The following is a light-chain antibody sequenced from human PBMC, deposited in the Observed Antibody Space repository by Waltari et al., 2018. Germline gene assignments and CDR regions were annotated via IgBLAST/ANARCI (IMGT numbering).Light chain of an antibody. Sequence: QSVLTQPPSVSAAPGQQVTISCSGSTSNIGENYVSWYQRLPGKDPRLLIFSNSERPSWIPDRFYGSKSDTSATLGITGLQTGDEADYYCATWDRILSAVIIGGGTKLTVL. V-gene: IGLV1-51*01. J-gene: IGLJ2*01. CDR1: TSNIGENY. CDR2: SNS. CDR3: ATWDRILSAVI.